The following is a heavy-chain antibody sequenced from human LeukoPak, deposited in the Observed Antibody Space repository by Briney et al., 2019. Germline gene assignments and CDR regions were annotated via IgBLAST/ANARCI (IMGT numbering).Heavy chain of an antibody. D-gene: IGHD5-18*01. CDR3: ARLRVSYGYWDY. J-gene: IGHJ4*02. CDR1: GFIFSSYW. Sequence: GGSLRLSCAASGFIFSSYWMAWVRQAPGKGLEWVANIKEDGSEKNYVDSVKGRFTISRDNAKNSLYLQMNSLRAEDTALYYCARLRVSYGYWDYWGQGTLVTVSS. CDR2: IKEDGSEK. V-gene: IGHV3-7*03.